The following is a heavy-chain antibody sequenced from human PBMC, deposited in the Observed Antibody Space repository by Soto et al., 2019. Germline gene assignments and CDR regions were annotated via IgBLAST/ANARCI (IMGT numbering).Heavy chain of an antibody. V-gene: IGHV3-23*01. CDR1: GFTFNKYA. J-gene: IGHJ4*02. D-gene: IGHD3-16*01. Sequence: HPGGSLRLSCVASGFTFNKYALAWVRQAPGKGLEWVSAISGSGASTYDADSVKGRFTISRDNSNNTLYLQMNSLRAEDTAVYYCAKKNGVITVITSFDHWGQGTPVTVSS. CDR2: ISGSGAST. CDR3: AKKNGVITVITSFDH.